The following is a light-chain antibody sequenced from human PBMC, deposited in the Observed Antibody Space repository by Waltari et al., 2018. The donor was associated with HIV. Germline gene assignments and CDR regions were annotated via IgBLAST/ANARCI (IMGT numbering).Light chain of an antibody. J-gene: IGLJ3*02. CDR2: GNN. Sequence: QSVLTQPPSVSGAPGQRVTISCTGSSSNIGAGYDVHWYQQLPGTAPTLLIFGNNNRPSGVPDRFSGSKSGTSASLAITGLQAEDEADYYCQSYDNSLSGSRVFGGGTKLTVL. CDR1: SSNIGAGYD. V-gene: IGLV1-40*01. CDR3: QSYDNSLSGSRV.